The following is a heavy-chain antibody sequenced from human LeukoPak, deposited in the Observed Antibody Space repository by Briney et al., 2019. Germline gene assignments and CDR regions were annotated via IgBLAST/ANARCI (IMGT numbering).Heavy chain of an antibody. Sequence: PGGSLRLSCAASGFTFSSYSMTWVRQAPGKGLEWVSSISSSSSYIYYADSVKGRFTISRDNAKNSLYLQMNSLRAEDTAVYYCARVRGPRWHKPTHFDYWGQGTLVTVSS. D-gene: IGHD5-24*01. J-gene: IGHJ4*02. V-gene: IGHV3-21*01. CDR1: GFTFSSYS. CDR3: ARVRGPRWHKPTHFDY. CDR2: ISSSSSYI.